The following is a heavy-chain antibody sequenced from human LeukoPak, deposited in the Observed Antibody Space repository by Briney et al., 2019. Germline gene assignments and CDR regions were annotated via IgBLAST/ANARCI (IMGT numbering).Heavy chain of an antibody. Sequence: ASVKVSCKASGYPFTTYTLNWVRQAPGQGLEWMGWINPNSGITNYAQKFQGRVTMTRDTSVSTAYMELSRLRSDDTAVYYCARVAGGALHTDDSWGQGTLVTVSS. CDR2: INPNSGIT. D-gene: IGHD4-23*01. V-gene: IGHV1-2*02. J-gene: IGHJ4*02. CDR3: ARVAGGALHTDDS. CDR1: GYPFTTYT.